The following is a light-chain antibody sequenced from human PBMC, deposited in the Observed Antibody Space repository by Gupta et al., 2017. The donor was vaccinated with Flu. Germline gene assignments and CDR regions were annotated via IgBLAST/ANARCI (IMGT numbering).Light chain of an antibody. CDR2: KVS. Sequence: DIQLTQSPSTLAASVGDRVTITCRASQNITSWLAWYQQKPGKVPKFLIYKVSTLQSGVPSRFSGSGSGTEFTLTINSLQPEDSATYYCQHYTTDPLTFGGGTRVEMK. CDR3: QHYTTDPLT. V-gene: IGKV1-5*03. J-gene: IGKJ4*01. CDR1: QNITSW.